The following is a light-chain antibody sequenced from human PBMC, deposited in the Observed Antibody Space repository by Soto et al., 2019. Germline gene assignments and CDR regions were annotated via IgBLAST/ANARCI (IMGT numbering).Light chain of an antibody. Sequence: EIVLTQSPCTLSLSPGERATLSCRASQSVSNNYLAWYQQKPGQAPRLLIYAASTRATGIPDRFSGSGSGTDFTLTISRLEPEDFAVYYCQQYGSSPTFGEGTRLEIK. CDR2: AAS. J-gene: IGKJ5*01. CDR3: QQYGSSPT. CDR1: QSVSNNY. V-gene: IGKV3-20*01.